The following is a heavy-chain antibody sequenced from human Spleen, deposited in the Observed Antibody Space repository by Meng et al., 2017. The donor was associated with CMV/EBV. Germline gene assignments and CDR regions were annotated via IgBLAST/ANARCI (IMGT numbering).Heavy chain of an antibody. CDR1: GGSISSSGYY. Sequence: SETLSLTCSVSGGSISSSGYYWGWIRQPPGKGLEWIGSMYHSGTTYYNPSLKGRVTISVDTSKNSLYLQMNSLRAEDTAVYYCARDRNGYDFWSGYSSDYYYYGMDVWGQGTTVTVSS. D-gene: IGHD3-3*01. CDR3: ARDRNGYDFWSGYSSDYYYYGMDV. CDR2: MYHSGTT. V-gene: IGHV4-39*02. J-gene: IGHJ6*02.